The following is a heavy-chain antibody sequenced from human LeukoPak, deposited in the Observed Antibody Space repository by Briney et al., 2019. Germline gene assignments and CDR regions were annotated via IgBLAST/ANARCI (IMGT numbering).Heavy chain of an antibody. CDR3: AKGRGYVSLYYYYGMDV. J-gene: IGHJ6*02. D-gene: IGHD3-16*01. CDR2: ISGSGDDT. CDR1: GFTFRSYG. V-gene: IGHV3-23*01. Sequence: PGGSLRLSCAASGFTFRSYGMSWVRQAPGKGLEWVSAISGSGDDTNYADSVKGRFTISRDNSKNTLYLQMNSLRAEETAVYYCAKGRGYVSLYYYYGMDVWGQGTTVTVSS.